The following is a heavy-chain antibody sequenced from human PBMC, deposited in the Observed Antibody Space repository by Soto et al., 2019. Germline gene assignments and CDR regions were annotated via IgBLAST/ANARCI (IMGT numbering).Heavy chain of an antibody. J-gene: IGHJ6*02. V-gene: IGHV1-2*02. D-gene: IGHD2-21*02. CDR1: GYTFVDHY. Sequence: ASVKVSCKTSGYTFVDHYLYWVRQAPGHGLEWMGWINPRNADKKYPQKFQGRVTMNRDTIINTTYMDLSALTSDDTSVYYSARGEVTRIDVMEVWGQGTLVTLSS. CDR2: INPRNADK. CDR3: ARGEVTRIDVMEV.